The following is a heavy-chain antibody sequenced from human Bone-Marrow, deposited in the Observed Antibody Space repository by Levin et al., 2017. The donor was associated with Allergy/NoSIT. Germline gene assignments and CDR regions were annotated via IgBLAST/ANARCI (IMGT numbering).Heavy chain of an antibody. CDR2: ISGSGGST. V-gene: IGHV3-23*01. D-gene: IGHD6-13*01. J-gene: IGHJ4*02. CDR1: GFTFSSYA. Sequence: PGGSLRLSCAASGFTFSSYAMSWVRQAPGKGLEWVSAISGSGGSTYYADSVKGRFTISRDNSKNTLYLQMNSLRAEDTAVYYFANHRGIAAAGTWANFDYWGQGTLVTVSS. CDR3: ANHRGIAAAGTWANFDY.